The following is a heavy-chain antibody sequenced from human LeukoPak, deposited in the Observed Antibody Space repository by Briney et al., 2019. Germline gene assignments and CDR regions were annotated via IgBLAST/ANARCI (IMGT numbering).Heavy chain of an antibody. CDR2: ISAYNGNT. J-gene: IGHJ4*02. Sequence: ASVKVSCKASGYTFTSYGISWVRQAPGQGLEWMGWISAYNGNTNYAQKLQGRVTMTTDTSTSTVYMELRSLRSDDTAVYYCARSTYYDFWSGYLFDYWGQGTLVTVSS. D-gene: IGHD3-3*01. CDR3: ARSTYYDFWSGYLFDY. CDR1: GYTFTSYG. V-gene: IGHV1-18*01.